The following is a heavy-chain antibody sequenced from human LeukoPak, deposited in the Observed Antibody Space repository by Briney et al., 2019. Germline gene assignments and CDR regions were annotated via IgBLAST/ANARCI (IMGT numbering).Heavy chain of an antibody. D-gene: IGHD2-15*01. J-gene: IGHJ4*02. Sequence: SVKVSCKASGYTFPSYDIKWVRQPTRQGREWMGWMHPNSDNKGYAQKCQVRVTMTRNTSKSTAYMELSSLRSEDTAVYYCARELVVAAQGALGYWGQGTLVTVSS. V-gene: IGHV1-8*01. CDR2: MHPNSDNK. CDR1: GYTFPSYD. CDR3: ARELVVAAQGALGY.